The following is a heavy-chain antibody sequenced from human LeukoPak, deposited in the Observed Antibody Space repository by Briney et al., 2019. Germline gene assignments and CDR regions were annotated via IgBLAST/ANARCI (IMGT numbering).Heavy chain of an antibody. J-gene: IGHJ4*02. CDR1: GFTFSIYG. CDR2: VWSDGNDK. D-gene: IGHD1-20*01. CDR3: VKGGHNYLFDY. V-gene: IGHV3-33*06. Sequence: GRSLRLSCAASGFTFSIYGMHWVRQAPGKGLEWVAVVWSDGNDKYYADSVKGRFTISRDNSKCTLYLQMNSLRAEDTAVYSCVKGGHNYLFDYWGQRTLVTVSS.